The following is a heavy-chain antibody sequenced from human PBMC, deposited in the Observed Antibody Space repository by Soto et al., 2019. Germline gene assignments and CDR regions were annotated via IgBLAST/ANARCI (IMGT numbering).Heavy chain of an antibody. CDR3: ARDREDGDVRGYWWFDL. V-gene: IGHV3-9*01. CDR2: ISWNSGSI. Sequence: EVQLVESGGGLVQPGRSLRLSGAASGFTFDDYAMHWVRQAPGKGLEWVSGISWNSGSIGYADSVKGRFTISRDNAKKCLYLQMNSLSAGDTGLYYCARDREDGDVRGYWWFDLWGRGTLVTVSS. J-gene: IGHJ2*01. D-gene: IGHD4-17*01. CDR1: GFTFDDYA.